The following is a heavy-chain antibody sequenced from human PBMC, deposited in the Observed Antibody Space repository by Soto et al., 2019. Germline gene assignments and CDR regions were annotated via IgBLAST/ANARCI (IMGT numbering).Heavy chain of an antibody. CDR1: GFTFRSFT. CDR2: ISSNSAYI. CDR3: TRDASRDSSARGWFDP. Sequence: EVQLVESGGGLVKPGGSLRLSCAASGFTFRSFTMNWVRQAPGKGLEWVSTISSNSAYIYYTDALRGRFTISRDNAKKSLHLQMNSLRAEDTAVYYCTRDASRDSSARGWFDPWGTGTLVTVSS. J-gene: IGHJ5*02. D-gene: IGHD6-13*01. V-gene: IGHV3-21*02.